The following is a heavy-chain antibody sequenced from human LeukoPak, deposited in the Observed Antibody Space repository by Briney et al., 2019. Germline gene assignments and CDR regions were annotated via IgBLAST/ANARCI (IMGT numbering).Heavy chain of an antibody. J-gene: IGHJ4*02. CDR1: GFTFSSYA. D-gene: IGHD3-10*01. Sequence: PGGSLRLSCAASGFTFSSYAISWVRQAPGQGLEWMGGIIPIFGTANYAQKFQGRVTITADESTSTAYMELSSLRSEDTAVYYCARELGITMVRGVIIGDLYFDYWGQGTLVTVSS. CDR2: IIPIFGTA. CDR3: ARELGITMVRGVIIGDLYFDY. V-gene: IGHV1-69*01.